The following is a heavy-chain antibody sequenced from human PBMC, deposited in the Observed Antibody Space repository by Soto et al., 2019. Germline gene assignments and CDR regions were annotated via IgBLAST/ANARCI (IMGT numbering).Heavy chain of an antibody. CDR2: ISSDGSTT. CDR1: GFTLSSYW. CDR3: ARADTYYYDSSGYYYGY. J-gene: IGHJ4*02. V-gene: IGHV3-74*01. D-gene: IGHD3-22*01. Sequence: PGGSLRLSCVASGFTLSSYWMHWVRQAPGKGLVWVSRISSDGSTTNYADSVKGRFTISRDNAKNSLYLQMNSLRAEDTAVYYCARADTYYYDSSGYYYGYWGQGTLVTVSS.